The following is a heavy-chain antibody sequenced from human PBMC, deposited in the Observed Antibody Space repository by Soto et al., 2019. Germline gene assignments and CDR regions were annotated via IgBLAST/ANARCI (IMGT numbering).Heavy chain of an antibody. Sequence: QITLKESGPTLVKPTQTLTLTCTFSGFSLSTRGVAVGWFRQPPGKALEWLALIYWDEDKWYSPSLKRRLTITNGISKHRVVLTMTNMDPVYTATYFSALRPRVYGSYGVCWGQSTVVTVPS. CDR1: GFSLSTRGVA. D-gene: IGHD4-17*01. CDR3: ALRPRVYGSYGVC. J-gene: IGHJ4*02. CDR2: IYWDEDK. V-gene: IGHV2-5*02.